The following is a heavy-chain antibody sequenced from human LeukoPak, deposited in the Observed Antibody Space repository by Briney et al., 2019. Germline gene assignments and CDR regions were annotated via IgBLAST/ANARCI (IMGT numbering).Heavy chain of an antibody. CDR3: ARHSLRTYYFDY. CDR2: IYYSGST. D-gene: IGHD4-11*01. Sequence: SETLSLTCTVSGGSISSYYWSWIRQPPGKGLEGIGYIYYSGSTNYTPSLKSRVTISVDTSKNQFSLKLSSVTAADTAVYYCARHSLRTYYFDYWGQGTLVTVSS. V-gene: IGHV4-59*08. J-gene: IGHJ4*02. CDR1: GGSISSYY.